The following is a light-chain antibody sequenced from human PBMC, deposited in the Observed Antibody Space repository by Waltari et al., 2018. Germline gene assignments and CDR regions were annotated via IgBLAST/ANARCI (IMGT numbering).Light chain of an antibody. V-gene: IGLV1-40*01. CDR3: QSYDSSLSGSGV. Sequence: QSVLTQPPSVSGAPGQRVTISCTGSSSNIGAGYDVHWYQQLPGTAPKLLIYGNSSRPSGVPDRFSGAKSGTSASLDITGLQAEDEADYYCQSYDSSLSGSGVFGGGTKLTVL. J-gene: IGLJ3*02. CDR2: GNS. CDR1: SSNIGAGYD.